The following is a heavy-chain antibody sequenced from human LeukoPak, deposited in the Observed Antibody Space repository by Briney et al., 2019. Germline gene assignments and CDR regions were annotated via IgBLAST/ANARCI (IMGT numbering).Heavy chain of an antibody. J-gene: IGHJ4*02. D-gene: IGHD3-22*01. V-gene: IGHV3-11*01. CDR3: AKGDYYDSSGYRPPALFDY. CDR1: GFTFSDYY. CDR2: ISSSGSTI. Sequence: GGSLRLSCAASGFTFSDYYMSWLRQAPGKGLEWVSYISSSGSTIYYADSVKGRFTISRDNSKNTLYLQMNSLRAEDTAVYYCAKGDYYDSSGYRPPALFDYWGQGTLVTVSS.